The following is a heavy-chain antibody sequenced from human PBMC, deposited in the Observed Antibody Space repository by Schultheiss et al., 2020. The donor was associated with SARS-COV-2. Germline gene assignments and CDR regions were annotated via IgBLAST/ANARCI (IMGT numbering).Heavy chain of an antibody. CDR2: IYYSGST. J-gene: IGHJ3*02. CDR3: ASAVVVVTATTDAFDI. Sequence: SQTLSLTCTVSGGSISSGSYYWSWIRQHPGKGLEWIGSIYYSGSTYYNPSLKSRVTISVDTSKNQFSLKLSSVTAADTAVYYCASAVVVVTATTDAFDIWGQGTMVTVSS. CDR1: GGSISSGSYY. V-gene: IGHV4-39*07. D-gene: IGHD2-21*02.